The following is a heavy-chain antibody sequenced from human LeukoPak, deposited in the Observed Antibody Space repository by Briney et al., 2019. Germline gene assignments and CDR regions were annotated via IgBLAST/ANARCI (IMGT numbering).Heavy chain of an antibody. CDR3: ARGGALTSFDS. CDR1: GFTFSSYV. J-gene: IGHJ4*02. CDR2: ISAYNGKT. V-gene: IGHV1-18*01. D-gene: IGHD3-16*01. Sequence: ASVKVSCKASGFTFSSYVSWVRQAPGQGLKWMGWISAYNGKTNYAQKFQGRVTMTTDTSTSTAYMDLRSLRSDDTAVYYCARGGALTSFDSWGQGTLITVSS.